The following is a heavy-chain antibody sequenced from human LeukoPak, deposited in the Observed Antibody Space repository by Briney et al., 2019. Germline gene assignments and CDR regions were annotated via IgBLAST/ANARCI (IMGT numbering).Heavy chain of an antibody. CDR3: ARAHITQGVVDGFDI. CDR1: GGSISSGGYY. Sequence: SETLSLTCTVSGGSISSGGYYWRWIRQHPGKGLEWIGYIYHSGSTYYNPSLKSRVIISVDTSKNQFSLKLSSVTAADTAVYYCARAHITQGVVDGFDIWGQGTMVTVSS. CDR2: IYHSGST. D-gene: IGHD3-10*01. J-gene: IGHJ3*02. V-gene: IGHV4-31*03.